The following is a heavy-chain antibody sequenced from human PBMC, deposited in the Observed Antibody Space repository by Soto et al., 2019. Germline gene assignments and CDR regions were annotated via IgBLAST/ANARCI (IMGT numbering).Heavy chain of an antibody. D-gene: IGHD2-2*01. CDR1: VFTFISYS. Sequence: GWSLRLSCASSVFTFISYSMNWVRQAPGKGLEWVSSISSSSSYIYYADSVKGRFTISRDNAKNSLYLQMNSLRAEDTAVYYCARGDCSSTSCYVNYWGQGTLVTVSS. CDR2: ISSSSSYI. V-gene: IGHV3-21*01. J-gene: IGHJ4*02. CDR3: ARGDCSSTSCYVNY.